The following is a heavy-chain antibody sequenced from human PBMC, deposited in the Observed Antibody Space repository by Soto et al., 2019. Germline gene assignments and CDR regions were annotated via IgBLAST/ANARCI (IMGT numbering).Heavy chain of an antibody. CDR2: INWDSGSI. D-gene: IGHD1-1*01. Sequence: EVQLVESGGGLVQPGRSLRLSCAASGFTFDDYAMHWVRQVPGKGLEWVSGINWDSGSIGYADSVKGRFAISRDNAKNPLQLQMNRLSDDDTVFYYCGKDERINWSSGYFRPWGQGTLVTVSS. V-gene: IGHV3-9*01. CDR3: GKDERINWSSGYFRP. CDR1: GFTFDDYA. J-gene: IGHJ1*01.